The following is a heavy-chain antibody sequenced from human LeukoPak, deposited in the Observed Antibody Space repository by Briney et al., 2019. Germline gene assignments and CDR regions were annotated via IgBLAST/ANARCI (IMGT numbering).Heavy chain of an antibody. V-gene: IGHV3-23*01. CDR3: AKGSGPSWPYYFDY. CDR2: TTGGSDST. D-gene: IGHD6-19*01. J-gene: IGHJ4*02. CDR1: GFTFGSYV. Sequence: PGGSLRLSCAASGFTFGSYVMSWVRQAPGKGLEWVSATTGGSDSTYNADSVKGRFTISRDNSKNTLYLQMNTLRAEDTAVYYCAKGSGPSWPYYFDYWGQGTLVTVSS.